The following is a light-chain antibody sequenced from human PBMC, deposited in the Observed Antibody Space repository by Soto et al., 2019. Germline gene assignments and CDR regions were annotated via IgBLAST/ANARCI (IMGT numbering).Light chain of an antibody. CDR2: AAS. CDR3: QQYGSSYPWT. Sequence: EIVMRQSPVTLSVSPGERATLSCRASQSININLAWYQQKPGQAPRLLIYAASSRATGIPARFSGSGSGTEFTLTIRRLEPEDFAVYYCQQYGSSYPWTFGQGTKVDIK. J-gene: IGKJ1*01. V-gene: IGKV3-15*01. CDR1: QSININ.